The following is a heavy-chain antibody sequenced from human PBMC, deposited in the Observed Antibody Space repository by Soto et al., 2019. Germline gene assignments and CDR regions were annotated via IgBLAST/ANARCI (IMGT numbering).Heavy chain of an antibody. D-gene: IGHD3-10*01. CDR3: ARDYYYGSGSYQQLTHKNYYYYYMDV. V-gene: IGHV3-33*01. CDR1: GFTFSSYG. CDR2: IWYDGSNK. Sequence: QVQLVESGGGVVQPGRSLRLSCAASGFTFSSYGMHWVRQAPGKGLEWVAVIWYDGSNKYYADSVKGRFTISRDNSKNTLYLQMNSLRAEDTAVYYCARDYYYGSGSYQQLTHKNYYYYYMDVWGKGTTVTVSS. J-gene: IGHJ6*03.